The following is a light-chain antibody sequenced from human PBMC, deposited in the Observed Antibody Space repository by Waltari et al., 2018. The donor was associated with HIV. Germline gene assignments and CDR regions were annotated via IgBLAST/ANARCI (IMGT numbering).Light chain of an antibody. CDR3: LSADRSGTYV. V-gene: IGLV3-25*03. J-gene: IGLJ1*01. Sequence: SSELTQPPSVSVSPGQTARITCSGDASPKPYTHWFQQKPGQAPVVVIHKNTERPSGIPERFAASRSGTTVTLTITGVQTDDEAYYYCLSADRSGTYVFGPGTTVTVL. CDR1: ASPKPY. CDR2: KNT.